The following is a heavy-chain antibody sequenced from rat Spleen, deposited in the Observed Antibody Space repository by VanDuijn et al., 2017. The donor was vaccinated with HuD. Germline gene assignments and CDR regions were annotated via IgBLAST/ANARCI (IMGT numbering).Heavy chain of an antibody. CDR3: ARHEDYGYNTYLDH. D-gene: IGHD1-9*01. J-gene: IGHJ2*01. CDR2: ITTGGDNT. CDR1: GFTFSNYG. Sequence: EVQLVESGGGLVQPGRSLKLSCAASGFTFSNYGMAWVRQAPTRGLEWVASITTGGDNTYYRDSVRGRFTISRNNAKNTLFLQMDSLRSEDTATYYCARHEDYGYNTYLDHWGQGVMVTVSS. V-gene: IGHV5S13*01.